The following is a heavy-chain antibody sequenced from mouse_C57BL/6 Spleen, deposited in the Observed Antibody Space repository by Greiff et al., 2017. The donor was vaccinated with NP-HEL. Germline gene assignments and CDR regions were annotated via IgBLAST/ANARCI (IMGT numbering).Heavy chain of an antibody. Sequence: VQLQQSGAELVKPGASVKLSCKASGYTFTSYWMHWVKQRPGQGLEWIGMIHPNSGSTNYNEKFKSKATLTVDKSSSTAYMQLSSLTSEDSAVYYCARAYECLFDYWGQGTTLTVSS. D-gene: IGHD2-12*01. J-gene: IGHJ2*01. CDR2: IHPNSGST. V-gene: IGHV1-64*01. CDR3: ARAYECLFDY. CDR1: GYTFTSYW.